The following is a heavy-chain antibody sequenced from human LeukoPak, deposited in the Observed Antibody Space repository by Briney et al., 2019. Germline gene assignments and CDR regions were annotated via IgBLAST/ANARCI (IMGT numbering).Heavy chain of an antibody. V-gene: IGHV3-7*04. Sequence: GGSLRLSCAASGFTFSGFWMSWVRQAPGKGLQWVANIKKDGSEKYYVDSVKGRFTISRDNAKNSVYLQMNSLRAEDTAVYYCAGGSGWLIDYWGQGTLSPSPQ. D-gene: IGHD6-19*01. CDR1: GFTFSGFW. J-gene: IGHJ4*02. CDR3: AGGSGWLIDY. CDR2: IKKDGSEK.